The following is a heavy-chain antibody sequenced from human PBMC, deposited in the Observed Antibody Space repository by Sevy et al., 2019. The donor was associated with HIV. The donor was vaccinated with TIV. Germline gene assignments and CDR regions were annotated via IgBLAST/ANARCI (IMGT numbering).Heavy chain of an antibody. J-gene: IGHJ4*02. CDR3: ARADCGGYYYLVFDY. Sequence: GGSLRLSCAASGFTFSSYVMHWVRQAPGKGLEWVAFIRFDGNSKYYADSVKGRFTISRDNSKITLDLQLNSLTAEDTAVYYCARADCGGYYYLVFDYRGQGTLVTVSS. CDR2: IRFDGNSK. CDR1: GFTFSSYV. D-gene: IGHD2-21*01. V-gene: IGHV3-30*02.